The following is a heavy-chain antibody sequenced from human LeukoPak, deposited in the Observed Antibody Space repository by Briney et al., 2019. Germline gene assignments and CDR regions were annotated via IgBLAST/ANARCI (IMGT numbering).Heavy chain of an antibody. Sequence: GALRLSCAASGFTFSSYAMSWVRQAPGKGLEWVSAISGSGGSTYYADSVKGRFTISRDNSKNTLYLQMNSLRAEDTAVYYCAKAPAPTVTTYFDYWGQGTLVTVSS. CDR1: GFTFSSYA. J-gene: IGHJ4*02. CDR2: ISGSGGST. D-gene: IGHD4-17*01. CDR3: AKAPAPTVTTYFDY. V-gene: IGHV3-23*01.